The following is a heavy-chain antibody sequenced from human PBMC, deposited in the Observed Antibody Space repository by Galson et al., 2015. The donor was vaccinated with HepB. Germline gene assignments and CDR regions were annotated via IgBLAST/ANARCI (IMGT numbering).Heavy chain of an antibody. Sequence: SVKVSCKASGYTFTSYGISWVRQAPGQGLEWMGWISAYNGNTNYAQKLQGRVTMTTDTSTSTAYMELRSLRSDDTAVYYCARDSDCSGGSCYLNYYYYGMDVWGQGTTVTVSS. CDR2: ISAYNGNT. V-gene: IGHV1-18*04. J-gene: IGHJ6*02. D-gene: IGHD2-15*01. CDR3: ARDSDCSGGSCYLNYYYYGMDV. CDR1: GYTFTSYG.